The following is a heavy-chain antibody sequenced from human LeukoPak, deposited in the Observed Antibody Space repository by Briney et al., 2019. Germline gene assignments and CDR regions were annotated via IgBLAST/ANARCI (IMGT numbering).Heavy chain of an antibody. CDR3: VKGPHIVVVTAIYDY. CDR2: ISSNGGST. V-gene: IGHV3-64D*09. D-gene: IGHD2-21*02. Sequence: GGSLRLSCSASGFTFSSYAMHWVRQAPGKGLEYVPAISSNGGSTYYADSVKGRFTISRDNSKNTLYLQMSSLRAEDTAVYYCVKGPHIVVVTAIYDYWGQGTLVTVSS. CDR1: GFTFSSYA. J-gene: IGHJ4*02.